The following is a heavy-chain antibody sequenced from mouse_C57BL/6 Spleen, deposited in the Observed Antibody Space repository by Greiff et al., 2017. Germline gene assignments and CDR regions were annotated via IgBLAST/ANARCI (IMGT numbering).Heavy chain of an antibody. D-gene: IGHD2-1*01. Sequence: VQLQQSGPELVKPGASVKISCKASGYSFTGYYMNWVKQSPEKSLEWIGEINPSTGGTTYNQKFKAKATLTVDKSSSTAYMQLKSLTSEDSAVYYCARSPYGNYEGNYFDYWGQGTTLTVSS. V-gene: IGHV1-42*01. CDR1: GYSFTGYY. J-gene: IGHJ2*01. CDR3: ARSPYGNYEGNYFDY. CDR2: INPSTGGT.